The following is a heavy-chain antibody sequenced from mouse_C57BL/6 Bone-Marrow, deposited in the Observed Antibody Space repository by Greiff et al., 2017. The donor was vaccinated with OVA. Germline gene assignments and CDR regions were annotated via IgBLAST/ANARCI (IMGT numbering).Heavy chain of an antibody. CDR1: GYTFTGYW. D-gene: IGHD2-2*01. CDR2: VLPGSGST. V-gene: IGHV1-9*01. J-gene: IGHJ4*01. Sequence: QVQLQQSGAELMKPGASVKLSCKATGYTFTGYWIEWVKQRPGHGLEWIGEVLPGSGSTNYNEKFKGKAKFTADTSSNTAYMQLSSLTTEDSAIYYCANAMVTTGYYAMDYRGQRTSVTVSS. CDR3: ANAMVTTGYYAMDY.